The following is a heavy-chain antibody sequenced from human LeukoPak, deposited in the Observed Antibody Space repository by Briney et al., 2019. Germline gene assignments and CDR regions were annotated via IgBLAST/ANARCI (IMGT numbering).Heavy chain of an antibody. CDR2: ISSSSSYI. Sequence: GGSLRLSCAASGFTFSSYSMNWVRQAPGKGLEWVSSISSSSSYIYYADSVKGRFTISRDNAKNSLYLQMNSLRAEDTAVYYCAKDLTLTIFGVVITPSDAFDIWGQGTMVTVSS. V-gene: IGHV3-21*01. J-gene: IGHJ3*02. D-gene: IGHD3-3*01. CDR1: GFTFSSYS. CDR3: AKDLTLTIFGVVITPSDAFDI.